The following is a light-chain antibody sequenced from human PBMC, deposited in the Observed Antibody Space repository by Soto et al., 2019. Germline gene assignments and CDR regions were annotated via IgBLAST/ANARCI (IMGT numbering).Light chain of an antibody. J-gene: IGKJ4*01. Sequence: EVVLTQSPATLSLSPGERATLSCRASQSVTKYLAWYQQKPGQALRLLMYDVCKRATGLPVRFSGSGYGTYFTLTISSLEPEDFAVYYCHQRSNWPLTFGGGTKLEIK. V-gene: IGKV3-11*01. CDR2: DVC. CDR3: HQRSNWPLT. CDR1: QSVTKY.